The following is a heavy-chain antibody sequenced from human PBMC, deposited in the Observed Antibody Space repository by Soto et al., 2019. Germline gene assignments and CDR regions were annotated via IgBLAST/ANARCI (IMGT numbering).Heavy chain of an antibody. CDR2: NYHTGST. V-gene: IGHV4-59*13. Sequence: SETLSLTCTISGGSFGTNYWTWIRQAPGKGLEWIGNNYHTGSTNYNSSLKSRATISVDTSKNQFSLTLNSAAAADTAVYYFATDSAGRGPFDPWGQGILVTVS. D-gene: IGHD3-10*01. J-gene: IGHJ5*02. CDR3: ATDSAGRGPFDP. CDR1: GGSFGTNY.